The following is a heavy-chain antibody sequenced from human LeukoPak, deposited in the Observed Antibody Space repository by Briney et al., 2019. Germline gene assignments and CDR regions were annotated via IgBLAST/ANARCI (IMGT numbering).Heavy chain of an antibody. CDR3: AKPEYSSGPPPD. CDR1: GFTFSSYG. Sequence: GGSLRLSCAASGFTFSSYGMHRVRQAPGKGLEWVAFIRYDGSNKYYADSVKGRFTISRDNSKNTLYLQMNSLRAEDTAVYYCAKPEYSSGPPPDWGQGTLVTVSS. CDR2: IRYDGSNK. V-gene: IGHV3-30*02. J-gene: IGHJ4*02. D-gene: IGHD6-19*01.